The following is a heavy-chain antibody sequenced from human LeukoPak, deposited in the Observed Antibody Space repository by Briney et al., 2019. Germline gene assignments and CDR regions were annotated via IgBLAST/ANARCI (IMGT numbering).Heavy chain of an antibody. V-gene: IGHV4-4*07. CDR2: IYPSGNT. D-gene: IGHD3-10*01. CDR3: AREDSGSYYNYYYFYMDV. CDR1: GGSFSSYF. J-gene: IGHJ6*03. Sequence: PSETLSLTCGVSGGSFSSYFWSWVRQPAGKGLEWIGRIYPSGNTNYNPSLKSRVTLSVDTSKTQFSLRLSSVTAADTAVYYCAREDSGSYYNYYYFYMDVWGKGTTVTISS.